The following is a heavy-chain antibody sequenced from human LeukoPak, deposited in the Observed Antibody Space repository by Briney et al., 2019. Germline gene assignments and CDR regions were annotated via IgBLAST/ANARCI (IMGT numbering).Heavy chain of an antibody. CDR3: ARGDTQSKYRQFDS. Sequence: PGGSLRLSCAASGFTFDTYWMSWVRQAPGKGLEWVANIKQDGSEKDYVDSVKGRFTISRDNAKISLYLQMNSLRAEDTGVYYCARGDTQSKYRQFDSWGQGSLVIVSS. D-gene: IGHD3-16*02. CDR1: GFTFDTYW. J-gene: IGHJ4*02. V-gene: IGHV3-7*04. CDR2: IKQDGSEK.